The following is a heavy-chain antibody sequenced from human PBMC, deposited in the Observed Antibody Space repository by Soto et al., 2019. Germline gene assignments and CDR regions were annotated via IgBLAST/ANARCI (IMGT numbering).Heavy chain of an antibody. V-gene: IGHV3-11*01. CDR1: GIVFSDY. Sequence: QVQLVESGGGLVKPGGSLRLSCAASGIVFSDYMSWVRQAPGKGLEWLSYISGSGRTIYSADSVMGRFIISRDNATTSLYLQMNNVRTEDTAVYYCARLPFPWGWFDPWGQGTLVTVSS. D-gene: IGHD3-16*01. CDR3: ARLPFPWGWFDP. J-gene: IGHJ5*02. CDR2: ISGSGRTI.